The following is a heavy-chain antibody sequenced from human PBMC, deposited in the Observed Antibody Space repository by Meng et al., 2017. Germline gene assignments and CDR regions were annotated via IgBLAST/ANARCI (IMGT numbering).Heavy chain of an antibody. CDR2: SYHSGST. Sequence: QGPLQEFGPGLVNPSGTLPLVFAFAGGALRRSNCGSLVRQPPWKGLEGIGVSYHSGSTNYNPSLKSRVTISVDKSKNQFSLKLSSVTAADTAVYYCARDRGAVAGTNFDYWGQGTLVTVSS. J-gene: IGHJ4*02. V-gene: IGHV4-4*02. D-gene: IGHD6-19*01. CDR3: ARDRGAVAGTNFDY. CDR1: GGALRRSNC.